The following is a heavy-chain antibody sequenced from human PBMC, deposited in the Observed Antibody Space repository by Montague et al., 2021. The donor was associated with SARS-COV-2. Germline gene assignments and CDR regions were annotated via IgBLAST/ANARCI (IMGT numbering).Heavy chain of an antibody. D-gene: IGHD3-22*01. CDR1: GGSFSDYF. V-gene: IGHV4-34*01. CDR3: ARGRQHFNMIVVVMTGGKYYFDY. CDR2: INHRGTT. J-gene: IGHJ4*02. Sequence: SESLSLTCAVYGGSFSDYFWTWIRQPPGKGLEWIGEINHRGTTNYNPSLKSRVSISVDTSKNQFSLYLGSVTATDTAVYYCARGRQHFNMIVVVMTGGKYYFDYWGQGTPVTVSS.